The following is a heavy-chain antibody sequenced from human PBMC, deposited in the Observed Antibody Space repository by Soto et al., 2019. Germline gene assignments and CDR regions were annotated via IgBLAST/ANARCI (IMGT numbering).Heavy chain of an antibody. J-gene: IGHJ6*03. V-gene: IGHV1-3*01. CDR2: INAGNGNT. CDR3: ARDTGPYYDFWSGKRPYYYYYMDV. Sequence: ASVKVSCKASGYTFTSYAMHWVRQAPGQRLEWMGWINAGNGNTKYSQKFQGRVAITRDTSASTAYMELSSLRSEDTAVYYCARDTGPYYDFWSGKRPYYYYYMDVWGKGTTVTVS. CDR1: GYTFTSYA. D-gene: IGHD3-3*01.